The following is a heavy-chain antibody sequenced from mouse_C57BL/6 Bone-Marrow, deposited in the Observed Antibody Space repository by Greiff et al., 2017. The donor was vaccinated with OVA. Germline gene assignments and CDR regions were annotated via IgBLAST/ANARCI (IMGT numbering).Heavy chain of an antibody. CDR1: GFSLTSYG. Sequence: QVQLQQSGPGLVQPSQSLSITCTASGFSLTSYGVHWVRQSPGKGLEWLGVIWRGGSTDYNAAFISRLSISKDNSKSQVFFKMNSLQADDTAIYYCARNGYGSSFYAMDYWGQGTSVTVSS. J-gene: IGHJ4*01. CDR3: ARNGYGSSFYAMDY. D-gene: IGHD1-1*01. V-gene: IGHV2-2*01. CDR2: IWRGGST.